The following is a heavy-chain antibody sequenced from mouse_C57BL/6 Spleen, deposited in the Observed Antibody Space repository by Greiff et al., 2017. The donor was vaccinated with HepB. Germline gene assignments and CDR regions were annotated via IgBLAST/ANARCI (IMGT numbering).Heavy chain of an antibody. CDR3: ARGYYGSSYGYIDV. D-gene: IGHD1-1*01. Sequence: EVQLQQSGPGLVKPSQSLSLTCSVTGYSITSGYYWNWIRQFPGNKLEWMGYISYDGSNNYNPSLKNRISITRDTSKNQFFLKLNSVTTEDTATYYGARGYYGSSYGYIDVWGTGTTVTVSS. J-gene: IGHJ1*03. CDR2: ISYDGSN. V-gene: IGHV3-6*01. CDR1: GYSITSGYY.